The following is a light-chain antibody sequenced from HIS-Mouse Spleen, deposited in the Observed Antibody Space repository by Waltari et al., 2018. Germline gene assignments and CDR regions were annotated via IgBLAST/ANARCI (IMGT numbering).Light chain of an antibody. CDR1: SGRIASNY. CDR3: QSYDSSNVV. V-gene: IGLV6-57*01. J-gene: IGLJ2*01. CDR2: EDN. Sequence: NFMLTQPPAASESPGKTVTISCTRSSGRIASNYVQWYQQRPGSSPPTVIYEDNQRPSGVPDRFSGSIDSSSNSASLTISGLKTEDEADYYCQSYDSSNVVFGGGTKLTVL.